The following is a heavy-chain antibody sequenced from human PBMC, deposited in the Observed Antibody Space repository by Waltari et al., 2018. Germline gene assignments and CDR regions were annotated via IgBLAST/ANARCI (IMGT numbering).Heavy chain of an antibody. CDR2: IKQDGREE. Sequence: EVQLVESGGGLVQPGGSLRLSCDASGFTFSAHWMMWVREAAGKGVEGVANIKQDGREESYMDSVKGRFTISRDNAKNSLYLQMNSLRAEDTALYYCARDGVVHVRDYWGQGTLVTVSS. J-gene: IGHJ4*02. D-gene: IGHD2-15*01. CDR3: ARDGVVHVRDY. V-gene: IGHV3-7*01. CDR1: GFTFSAHW.